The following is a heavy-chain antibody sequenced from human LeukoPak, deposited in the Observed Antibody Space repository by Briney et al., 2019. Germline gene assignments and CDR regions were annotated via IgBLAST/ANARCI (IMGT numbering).Heavy chain of an antibody. J-gene: IGHJ6*02. CDR1: GFTFSSYG. CDR2: IWYDGSNK. D-gene: IGHD3-10*01. Sequence: GRSLRLSCAASGFTFSSYGMHWVRQAPGKGLEWVAVIWYDGSNKYYADSVKGRFTISRDNSKNTLYLQMNSLRAEDTAVYYCARAPSYYGSGLSGMDVWGQGTTVTVSS. CDR3: ARAPSYYGSGLSGMDV. V-gene: IGHV3-33*01.